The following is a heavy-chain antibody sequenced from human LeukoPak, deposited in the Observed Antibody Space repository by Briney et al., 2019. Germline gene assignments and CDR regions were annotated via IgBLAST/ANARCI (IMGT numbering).Heavy chain of an antibody. CDR2: IYPGDSNT. Sequence: PGESLKISCKGSGYSLSSYWIAWVRQMPGKGLEWMGFIYPGDSNTRYSPSFQGQVTVSADKSIGTAYLQWSSLKASDTAVYYCARRITSGWYLDYWGQGTLVTVSS. V-gene: IGHV5-51*01. D-gene: IGHD6-19*01. CDR3: ARRITSGWYLDY. CDR1: GYSLSSYW. J-gene: IGHJ4*02.